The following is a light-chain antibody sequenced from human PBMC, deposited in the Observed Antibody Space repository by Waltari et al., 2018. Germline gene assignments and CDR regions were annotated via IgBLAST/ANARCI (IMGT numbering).Light chain of an antibody. CDR1: QTVRTTY. J-gene: IGKJ4*01. CDR2: GAS. CDR3: QQYDISPLT. Sequence: EIVLTQSPGTLSLSLGERATLSCSASQTVRTTYLAWYQQKPGQAPTLLIYGASSRATGIPDRFSGSGSGTDFSLTISSLEPEDFAVYYCQQYDISPLTFGGGTKVEIK. V-gene: IGKV3-20*01.